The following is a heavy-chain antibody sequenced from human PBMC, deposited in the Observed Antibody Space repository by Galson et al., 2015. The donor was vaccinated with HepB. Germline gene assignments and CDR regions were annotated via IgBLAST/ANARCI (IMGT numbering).Heavy chain of an antibody. CDR2: ISSSSSTI. Sequence: SLRLSCAASGFTFSSYSMNWVRQAPGKGLEWVSYISSSSSTIYYADSVKGRFTISRDNAKNSLYLQTNSLRDEDTAVYYCARAVVHSSYWYFDLWGRGTLVTVSS. CDR3: ARAVVHSSYWYFDL. CDR1: GFTFSSYS. V-gene: IGHV3-48*02. D-gene: IGHD4-23*01. J-gene: IGHJ2*01.